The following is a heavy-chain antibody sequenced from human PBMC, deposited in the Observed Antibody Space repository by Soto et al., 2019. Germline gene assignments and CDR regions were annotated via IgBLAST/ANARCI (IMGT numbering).Heavy chain of an antibody. Sequence: QVQLVESGGGVVQPGRSLRLSCAASGFSFRGYGMHWVRQAPGKGLEWVAVIAYDGSKKFYGDSVKGRFTISRDNSKDTLDLPMNSLSVEDTAIYYCAKEGHDSSLGSWGQGTLVSVSS. CDR2: IAYDGSKK. D-gene: IGHD6-13*01. CDR1: GFSFRGYG. V-gene: IGHV3-30*18. J-gene: IGHJ4*02. CDR3: AKEGHDSSLGS.